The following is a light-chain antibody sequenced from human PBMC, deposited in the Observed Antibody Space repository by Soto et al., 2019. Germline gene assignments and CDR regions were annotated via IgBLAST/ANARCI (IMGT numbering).Light chain of an antibody. J-gene: IGKJ5*01. CDR2: AAS. V-gene: IGKV1-9*01. Sequence: IQMTQSPSSLSASVGDRVTITCRASQGISSYLALYQQKPGKAPKLLIYAASTLQSGVPSRFSGSGSGTDFTPTISSLQPEDFATYYCQQLNSYPITFGQGTRLEIK. CDR1: QGISSY. CDR3: QQLNSYPIT.